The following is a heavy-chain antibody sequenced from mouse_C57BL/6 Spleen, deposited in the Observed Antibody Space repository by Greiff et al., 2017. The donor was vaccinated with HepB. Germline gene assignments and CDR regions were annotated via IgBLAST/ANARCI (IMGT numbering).Heavy chain of an antibody. CDR1: GYTFTDYY. J-gene: IGHJ4*01. CDR3: ASCYDGSLYAMDY. Sequence: EVQLQQSGPELVKPGASVKISCKASGYTFTDYYMNRVKQSHGKSLEWIGDINPNNGGTSYNQKFKGKATLTVDKSSSTAYMELRSLTSEDSAVYYCASCYDGSLYAMDYWGQGTSVTVSS. CDR2: INPNNGGT. V-gene: IGHV1-26*01. D-gene: IGHD2-3*01.